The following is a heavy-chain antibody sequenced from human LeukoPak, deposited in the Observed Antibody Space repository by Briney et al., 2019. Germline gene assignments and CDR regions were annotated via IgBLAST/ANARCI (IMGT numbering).Heavy chain of an antibody. CDR2: ISWNSGSI. V-gene: IGHV3-9*01. CDR3: AKDRGAFDI. J-gene: IGHJ3*02. Sequence: GGSLRLSCAASGFTFDDYAMHWVWQAPGKGLEWVSGISWNSGSIGYADSVKGRFTISRDNAKNSLYLQMNSLRAEDTALYYCAKDRGAFDIWGQGTMVTVSS. CDR1: GFTFDDYA.